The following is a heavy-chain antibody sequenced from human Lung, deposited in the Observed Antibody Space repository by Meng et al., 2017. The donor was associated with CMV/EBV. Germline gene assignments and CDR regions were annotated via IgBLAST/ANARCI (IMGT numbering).Heavy chain of an antibody. V-gene: IGHV1-2*02. D-gene: IGHD4/OR15-4a*01. Sequence: QVQLVQSGAALKKPGASEKVSCRASGYTITSYYIHWIRQAPGQGLEWMGWIDPRRGDTKYAQRFQGRVTLTRDTSIDTVYMELTSLTSDDTAGYYCARDDYGPFNYWGQGTLVTVSS. J-gene: IGHJ4*02. CDR3: ARDDYGPFNY. CDR1: GYTITSYY. CDR2: IDPRRGDT.